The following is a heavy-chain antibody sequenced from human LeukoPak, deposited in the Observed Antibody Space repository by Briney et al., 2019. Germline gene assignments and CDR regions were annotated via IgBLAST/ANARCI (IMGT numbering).Heavy chain of an antibody. Sequence: PGGSLRLSCAVSGFTFSSDAMGGGRQAPGKGLEWVSAISSSGGNTYYADSVKGRFTISRDDSKNTLYLQMNSLRAEDTAVYYCAKDRRTNAVWGQGTLVTVSS. V-gene: IGHV3-23*01. CDR3: AKDRRTNAV. CDR2: ISSSGGNT. D-gene: IGHD2-8*01. J-gene: IGHJ4*02. CDR1: GFTFSSDA.